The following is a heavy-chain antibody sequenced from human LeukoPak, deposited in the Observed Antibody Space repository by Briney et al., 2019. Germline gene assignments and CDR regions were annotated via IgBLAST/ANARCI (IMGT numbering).Heavy chain of an antibody. CDR1: GYTFTGHY. Sequence: GASVKVSCKASGYTFTGHYMHWVRQAPGQGLEWMGWINPNSGGTNYAQKFQGRVTMTRDTSISTAYMELSRLRSDDTTVYYCARGLDGSGWYLSGVHFDYWGQGTLVTVSS. J-gene: IGHJ4*02. V-gene: IGHV1-2*02. CDR2: INPNSGGT. CDR3: ARGLDGSGWYLSGVHFDY. D-gene: IGHD6-19*01.